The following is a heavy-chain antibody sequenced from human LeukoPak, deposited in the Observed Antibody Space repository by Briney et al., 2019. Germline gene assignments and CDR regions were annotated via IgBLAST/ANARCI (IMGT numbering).Heavy chain of an antibody. D-gene: IGHD6-19*01. J-gene: IGHJ4*02. CDR1: GGSFSDYY. Sequence: QPSETLSLTCAVYGGSFSDYYWTWIRQAPGKGLEWVSAISGSGGSTYYADSVKGRFTISRDNSKNTLYLQMNSLRAEDTAVYYCAKVKQIGIAVAGFGDWGQGTLVTVSS. CDR2: ISGSGGST. V-gene: IGHV3-23*01. CDR3: AKVKQIGIAVAGFGD.